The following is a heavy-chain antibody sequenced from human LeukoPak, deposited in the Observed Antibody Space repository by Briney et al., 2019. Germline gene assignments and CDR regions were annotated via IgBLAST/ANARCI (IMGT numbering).Heavy chain of an antibody. Sequence: GESLKISCKGSGYSFTSYWIGWVRQMPGQGLEWMGIIYPRDSETRYSPSFQGQVTISADKSISTAYLQWSSLKASDTAMHYCARSPGLLGGQWLVSQWFDPWGQGTLVTVSS. CDR1: GYSFTSYW. D-gene: IGHD6-19*01. J-gene: IGHJ5*02. CDR2: IYPRDSET. CDR3: ARSPGLLGGQWLVSQWFDP. V-gene: IGHV5-51*01.